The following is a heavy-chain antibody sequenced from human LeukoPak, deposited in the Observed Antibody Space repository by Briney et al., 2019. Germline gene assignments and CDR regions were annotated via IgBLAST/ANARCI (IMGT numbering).Heavy chain of an antibody. D-gene: IGHD6-13*01. Sequence: GGSLRLSCAASGFTFSSYAMSWVRQAPGKGLEWVSAISGSGGSTYYADSVKGRFTISRDNSRNTLYLQMNSLRAEDTAVYYCAKDSYSSSWYNDYWGQGTLVTVSS. V-gene: IGHV3-23*01. J-gene: IGHJ4*02. CDR3: AKDSYSSSWYNDY. CDR1: GFTFSSYA. CDR2: ISGSGGST.